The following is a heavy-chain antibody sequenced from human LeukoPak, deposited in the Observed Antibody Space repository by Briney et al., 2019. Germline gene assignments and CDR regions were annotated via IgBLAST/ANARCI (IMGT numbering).Heavy chain of an antibody. CDR1: GCSISSYY. CDR2: IYYSGST. D-gene: IGHD3-22*01. CDR3: AREAYDSSGYYYWFDP. Sequence: SETLSLTCTVSGCSISSYYWSWVRQPPGKGLEWVGYIYYSGSTNYNPSLKSRVTISVDTSKNQFSLKLSSVTAADTAVYYCAREAYDSSGYYYWFDPWGQGTLVTVSS. J-gene: IGHJ5*02. V-gene: IGHV4-59*01.